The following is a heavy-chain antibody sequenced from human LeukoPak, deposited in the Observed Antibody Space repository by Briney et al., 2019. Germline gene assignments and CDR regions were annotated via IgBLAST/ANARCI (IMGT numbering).Heavy chain of an antibody. D-gene: IGHD1-26*01. CDR2: INHSGST. CDR1: GGSFSDYY. J-gene: IGHJ4*02. CDR3: ARRRRSGSQVLDF. Sequence: SETLSLTCAVYGGSFSDYYWSRIRQPPGKGLEWIGEINHSGSTNYNSSLKSRVIISVDTSKNQFSLRLSSVTAADTAAYYCARRRRSGSQVLDFWGEGTLVTVSS. V-gene: IGHV4-34*01.